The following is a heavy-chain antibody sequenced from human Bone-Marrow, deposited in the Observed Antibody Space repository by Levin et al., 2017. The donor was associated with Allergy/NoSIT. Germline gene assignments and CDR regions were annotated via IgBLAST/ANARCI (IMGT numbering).Heavy chain of an antibody. CDR2: IFHSGST. J-gene: IGHJ2*01. CDR1: GSSISSGYY. V-gene: IGHV4-38-2*02. Sequence: SETLSLTCTVSGSSISSGYYWGWIRQAPGKGLEWLGSIFHSGSTYHNPSLKSRVNISVDTSRNHFSLNLTSVTAAATAVYYCARTHQANVPCYFDLWGRGTLVTVSS. CDR3: ARTHQANVPCYFDL.